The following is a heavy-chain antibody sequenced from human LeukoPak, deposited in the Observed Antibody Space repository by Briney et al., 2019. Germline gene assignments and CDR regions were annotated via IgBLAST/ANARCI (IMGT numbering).Heavy chain of an antibody. CDR3: AREYSSSSGDY. CDR1: GFTVSSNY. Sequence: GGSLRLSCAASGFTVSSNYMSWVRQAPEKGLEWVSVIYSGGSTYYADSVKGRFTISRDNSKNTRYLQMNSLRAEDTAVYYCAREYSSSSGDYWGQGTLVTVSS. J-gene: IGHJ4*02. V-gene: IGHV3-66*01. CDR2: IYSGGST. D-gene: IGHD6-6*01.